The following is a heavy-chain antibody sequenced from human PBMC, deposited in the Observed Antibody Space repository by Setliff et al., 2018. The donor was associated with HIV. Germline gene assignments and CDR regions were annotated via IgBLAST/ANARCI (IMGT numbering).Heavy chain of an antibody. J-gene: IGHJ6*03. Sequence: PSETLSLTCTVSGDSISGYYWSWIRQSPGKGREWIGFIYETGSTYYNPSLKSRVSISIDTSKNQFSLKLSSVTAADTAVYFWARDGYTNGYGYYYFYMDVWGKGTTVTVSS. V-gene: IGHV4-59*12. CDR2: IYETGST. CDR3: ARDGYTNGYGYYYFYMDV. CDR1: GDSISGYY. D-gene: IGHD5-18*01.